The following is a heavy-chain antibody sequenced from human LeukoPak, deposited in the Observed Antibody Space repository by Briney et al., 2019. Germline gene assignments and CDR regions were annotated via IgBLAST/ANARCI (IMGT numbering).Heavy chain of an antibody. CDR3: ARDTSGRLDH. Sequence: DSVKGRFTISRDTAKQSLYLQMDGLRAEDTAIYYCARDTSGRLDHWGQGTLVTVAS. V-gene: IGHV3-48*01. J-gene: IGHJ4*02.